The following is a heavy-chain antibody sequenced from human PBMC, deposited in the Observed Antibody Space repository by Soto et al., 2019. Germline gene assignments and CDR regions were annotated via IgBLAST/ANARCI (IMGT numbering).Heavy chain of an antibody. CDR2: IQTGGAT. J-gene: IGHJ4*02. Sequence: GGGLFQAGGSTRLSCLVSGFTVGNFDMAWVRQAPGKGLEWASIIQTGGATYYSDSAQGRFTISRDNSKNTVYLQMNSLRVEDTGVYSCVRVLYDSGVVDFWGQGSLITVS. V-gene: IGHV3-53*01. D-gene: IGHD5-12*01. CDR1: GFTVGNFD. CDR3: VRVLYDSGVVDF.